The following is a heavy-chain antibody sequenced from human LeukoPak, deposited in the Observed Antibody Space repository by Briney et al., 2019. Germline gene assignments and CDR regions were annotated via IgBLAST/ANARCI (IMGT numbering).Heavy chain of an antibody. D-gene: IGHD4-17*01. CDR2: ISSSSSYI. V-gene: IGHV3-21*01. Sequence: PGGSLRLSCAASGFTFSSYSMNWVRQAPGKGLEWVSSISSSSSYIYYADSLKGRFTISRDNAKNSLYLQMNSLRAEDTAVYYCARDDEDYGDYHRRFDYWGQGTLVTVSS. CDR3: ARDDEDYGDYHRRFDY. CDR1: GFTFSSYS. J-gene: IGHJ4*02.